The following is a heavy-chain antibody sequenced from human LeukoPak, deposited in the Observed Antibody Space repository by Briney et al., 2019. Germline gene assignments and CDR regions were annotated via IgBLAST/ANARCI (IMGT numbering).Heavy chain of an antibody. CDR2: IIPILGIA. D-gene: IGHD6-19*01. J-gene: IGHJ4*02. V-gene: IGHV1-69*04. CDR1: GGTFSSYA. Sequence: SVKASCKASGGTFSSYAISWVRQAPGQGLEWMGRIIPILGIANYAQKFQGRVTITADKSTSTAYMELSSLRSEDTAVYYCARVGYSSGWYPKKGLDYWGQGTLVTVSS. CDR3: ARVGYSSGWYPKKGLDY.